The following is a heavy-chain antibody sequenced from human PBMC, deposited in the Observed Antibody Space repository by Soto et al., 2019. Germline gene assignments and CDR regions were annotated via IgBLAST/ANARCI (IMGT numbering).Heavy chain of an antibody. CDR1: GYTFTSYG. CDR3: ARDWFGELNYDY. J-gene: IGHJ4*02. D-gene: IGHD3-10*01. V-gene: IGHV1-18*01. CDR2: ISAYNGNT. Sequence: ASVKVSCKASGYTFTSYGISWVRQAPGQGLEWMGWISAYNGNTNYAQKLQGRVTMTTDTSTSTAYMELRSLRSGDTAVYYCARDWFGELNYDYWGQGTLVTVSS.